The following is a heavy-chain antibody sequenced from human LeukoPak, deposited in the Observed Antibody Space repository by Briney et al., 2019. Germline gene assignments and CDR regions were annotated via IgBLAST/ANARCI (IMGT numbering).Heavy chain of an antibody. Sequence: GGSLRLSCAASGFTFSSYEMNWVRQAPGKGLEWVSYISSSGSTIYYADSVKGRFTISRDNAKNSLYLQMNSLRAEDTAVYYCARGMSSSYMESNSDYWGQGTLVTVSS. V-gene: IGHV3-48*03. CDR3: ARGMSSSYMESNSDY. J-gene: IGHJ4*02. CDR1: GFTFSSYE. D-gene: IGHD6-13*01. CDR2: ISSSGSTI.